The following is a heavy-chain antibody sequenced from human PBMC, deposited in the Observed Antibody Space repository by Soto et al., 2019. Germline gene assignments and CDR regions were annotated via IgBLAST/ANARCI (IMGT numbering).Heavy chain of an antibody. CDR1: GFSFSDCG. V-gene: IGHV3-30*18. CDR2: ISYDGSNK. Sequence: GGSLRLSCAASGFSFSDCGMHWVRQAPGKGLEWVAVISYDGSNKYYADSVKGRFTISRDNSKNTLYLQMNTLRAEDTAVYFCAKLGFVLMELYYFHQWGHGTLVTVSS. J-gene: IGHJ4*01. D-gene: IGHD2-8*01. CDR3: AKLGFVLMELYYFHQ.